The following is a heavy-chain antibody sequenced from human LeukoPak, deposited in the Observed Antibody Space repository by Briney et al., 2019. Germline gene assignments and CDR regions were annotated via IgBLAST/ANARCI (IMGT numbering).Heavy chain of an antibody. CDR3: ARSPITNIWYYFDY. Sequence: ASVKVSCKASGYTFTSHYVHWVRQAPGQGPEWMGMINPSGGSTGYSQKFQGRVTMTRDTSTTTLYMDLSSLRSEDTAVYYCARSPITNIWYYFDYWGQGTLVTVSS. J-gene: IGHJ4*02. CDR1: GYTFTSHY. V-gene: IGHV1-46*01. D-gene: IGHD2-8*02. CDR2: INPSGGST.